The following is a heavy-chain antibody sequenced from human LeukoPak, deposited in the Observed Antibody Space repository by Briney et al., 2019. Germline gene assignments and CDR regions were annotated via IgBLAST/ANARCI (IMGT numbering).Heavy chain of an antibody. D-gene: IGHD2-15*01. Sequence: PSETLSLTCAVYGGSFSGYYWSWIRQPPGKGLEWIGEINHRGSTNYNPSLKSRVTISVDTSKNQFSLKLSSVTAADTAVYYCARVLKLGYCSGGSCYGRYYYYYYMDVWGKGTTVTVSS. CDR2: INHRGST. CDR1: GGSFSGYY. CDR3: ARVLKLGYCSGGSCYGRYYYYYYMDV. V-gene: IGHV4-34*01. J-gene: IGHJ6*03.